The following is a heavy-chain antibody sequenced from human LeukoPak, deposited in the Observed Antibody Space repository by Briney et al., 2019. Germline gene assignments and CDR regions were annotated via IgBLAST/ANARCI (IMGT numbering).Heavy chain of an antibody. Sequence: SVKISCKASGGTFSSYAISWVRQAPGQGLEWMGGIIPIFGTANYAQKFQGRVTITADKSTSTAYMELSSLRSEDTAVYYCARVAGSSHNWFDPWGQGTLVTVSS. CDR2: IIPIFGTA. CDR1: GGTFSSYA. CDR3: ARVAGSSHNWFDP. V-gene: IGHV1-69*06. J-gene: IGHJ5*02. D-gene: IGHD6-19*01.